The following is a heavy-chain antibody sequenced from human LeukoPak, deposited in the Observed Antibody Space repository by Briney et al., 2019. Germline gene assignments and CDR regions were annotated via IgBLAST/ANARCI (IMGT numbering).Heavy chain of an antibody. Sequence: SQTLSLTCTVSGGSINSGRYYWSWIRQPAGKGPEWIGRLSTTGSTDYNSSLKSRVTISGDTSKKQFFLKMSSVTAADTAVYYCARDLGDFWSRYSDSWGQGILVIVSS. V-gene: IGHV4-61*02. CDR1: GGSINSGRYY. D-gene: IGHD3-3*01. CDR3: ARDLGDFWSRYSDS. CDR2: LSTTGST. J-gene: IGHJ4*02.